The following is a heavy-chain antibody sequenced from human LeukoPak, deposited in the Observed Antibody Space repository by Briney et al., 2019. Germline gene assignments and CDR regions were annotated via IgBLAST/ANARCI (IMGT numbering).Heavy chain of an antibody. Sequence: SETLSLTCGVSGGSFSTFYWSWIRQPPGKGLEWIGEINHSGATSYNPFLKSRVNISVETSNNQFSLKLTSVTAADSAVYYCASSYYAWGQGTLVTVSS. CDR2: INHSGAT. V-gene: IGHV4-34*01. J-gene: IGHJ5*02. CDR1: GGSFSTFY. D-gene: IGHD3-10*01. CDR3: ASSYYA.